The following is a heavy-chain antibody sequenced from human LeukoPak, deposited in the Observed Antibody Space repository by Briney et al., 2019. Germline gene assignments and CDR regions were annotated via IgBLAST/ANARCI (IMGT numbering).Heavy chain of an antibody. CDR3: VHGYSFDY. V-gene: IGHV3-21*01. CDR1: GLTFSDYT. D-gene: IGHD3-22*01. Sequence: GGSLRLSCAASGLTFSDYTMNWVRQAPGKGLEWVSSISSSSSYIYYADSVKGRFTISRDNAKNSLYLQMNSLRAEDTAVYYCVHGYSFDYWGQGTLVTVSS. CDR2: ISSSSSYI. J-gene: IGHJ4*02.